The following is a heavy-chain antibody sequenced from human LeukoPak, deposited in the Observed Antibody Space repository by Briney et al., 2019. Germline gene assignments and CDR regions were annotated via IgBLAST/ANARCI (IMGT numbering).Heavy chain of an antibody. CDR2: IYHSGST. CDR1: GGSISSYY. D-gene: IGHD6-13*01. Sequence: SETLSLTCTVSGGSISSYYWSWIRQPPGKGLEWIGSIYHSGSTYYNPSLKSRVTISVDTSKNRFSLKLSSVTAADTAVYYCARSGGSSWYDWFDPWGQGTLVTVSS. V-gene: IGHV4-59*08. J-gene: IGHJ5*02. CDR3: ARSGGSSWYDWFDP.